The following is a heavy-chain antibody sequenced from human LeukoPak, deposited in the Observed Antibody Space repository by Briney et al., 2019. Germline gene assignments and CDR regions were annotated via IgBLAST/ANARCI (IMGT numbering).Heavy chain of an antibody. J-gene: IGHJ4*02. CDR1: GFTFSTFA. D-gene: IGHD3-22*01. V-gene: IGHV3-23*01. CDR3: ARRAGDYSHPYDY. CDR2: IFPSGGEI. Sequence: GGSLRLSCAASGFTFSTFAMIWVRQPPGKGLEWVSSIFPSGGEIHYADSVRGRFTISRDNSKSTLSLQMNSLRAEDTAVYYCARRAGDYSHPYDYWGQGTLVTVSS.